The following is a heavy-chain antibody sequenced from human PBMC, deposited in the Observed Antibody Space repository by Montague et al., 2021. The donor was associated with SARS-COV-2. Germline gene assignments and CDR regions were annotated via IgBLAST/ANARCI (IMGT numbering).Heavy chain of an antibody. CDR1: GFSMASPKVC. D-gene: IGHD2-2*01. CDR3: ARSPFDFFYQSAMDF. J-gene: IGHJ6*02. V-gene: IGHV2-70*11. CDR2: IDWDGDT. Sequence: PALVKPTQTLTLTCTLSGFSMASPKVCVTWNRQPPGKALEWLGRIDWDGDTYDSPSLRTRLAISEGTSEDQVILTLTDMDPVDTATYYCARSPFDFFYQSAMDFWGQGITVPVSS.